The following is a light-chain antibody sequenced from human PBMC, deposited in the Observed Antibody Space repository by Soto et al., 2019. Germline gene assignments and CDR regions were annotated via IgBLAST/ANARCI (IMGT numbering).Light chain of an antibody. Sequence: QSALTQPPSASWSPGQSVTISCTGTSSDVGGYNYVSWYQQHPGKAPKLMISEVSKRPSGVPDRFSGSKSGNTASLTVSGLHADEEADYCCSSFAGNNNLVFGGGTKLTVL. V-gene: IGLV2-8*01. CDR1: SSDVGGYNY. J-gene: IGLJ2*01. CDR2: EVS. CDR3: SSFAGNNNLV.